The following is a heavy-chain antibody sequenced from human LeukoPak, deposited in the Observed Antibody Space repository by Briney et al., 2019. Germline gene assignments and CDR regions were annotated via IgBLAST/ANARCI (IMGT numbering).Heavy chain of an antibody. CDR2: IYSGSSST. CDR1: GFTVSSNY. D-gene: IGHD6-13*01. Sequence: GGSLRLSCAASGFTVSSNYMSWVRQAPGKGLEWVSVIYSGSSSTYYTDSVKGRFTISRHNSKNTLFLQMNSLRAEDTAVYYCARDPQSSQQLVSYWGQGTLVTVSS. V-gene: IGHV3-53*01. J-gene: IGHJ4*02. CDR3: ARDPQSSQQLVSY.